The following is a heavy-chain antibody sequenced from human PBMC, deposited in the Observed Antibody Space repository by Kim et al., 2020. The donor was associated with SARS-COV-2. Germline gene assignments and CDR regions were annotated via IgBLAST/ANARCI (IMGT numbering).Heavy chain of an antibody. Sequence: SVKVSCKASGGTFSSYAISWVRQAPGQGLEWMGGIIPIFGTANYAQKFQGRVTITADESTSTAYMELSSLRSEDTAVYYCARGCSGYYYSGFDYWGQGTLVTVSS. CDR1: GGTFSSYA. D-gene: IGHD3-22*01. CDR3: ARGCSGYYYSGFDY. J-gene: IGHJ4*02. CDR2: IIPIFGTA. V-gene: IGHV1-69*13.